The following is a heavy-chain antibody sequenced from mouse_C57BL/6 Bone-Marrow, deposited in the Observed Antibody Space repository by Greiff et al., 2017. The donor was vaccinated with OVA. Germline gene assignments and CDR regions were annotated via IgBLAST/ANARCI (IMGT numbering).Heavy chain of an antibody. CDR1: GFNIKDDY. J-gene: IGHJ3*01. Sequence: VQLQQSGAELVRPGASVKLSCTASGFNIKDDYMHWVKQRPEQGLEWIGWIDPENGDTEYASKFQGKATITADTSSNTAYLQLSSLTSEDTAVYYCTFYGNYLFADWGQGTLVTVSA. V-gene: IGHV14-4*01. D-gene: IGHD2-1*01. CDR2: IDPENGDT. CDR3: TFYGNYLFAD.